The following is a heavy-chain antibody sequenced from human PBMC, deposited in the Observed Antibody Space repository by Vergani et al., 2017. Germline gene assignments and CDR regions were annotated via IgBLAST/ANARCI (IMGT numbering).Heavy chain of an antibody. CDR3: ARVEYSSSSDYYYGMDV. Sequence: QVQLVQSGAEVKKPGASVKVSCKASGYTFTSYYMHWVRQAPGQGLEWMGIINPSGGSTSYAQKFQGRVTMTRDTSTSTVYMELSSLRSEDTAVYYCARVEYSSSSDYYYGMDVWGQGTTVTVSS. D-gene: IGHD6-6*01. V-gene: IGHV1-46*01. CDR2: INPSGGST. CDR1: GYTFTSYY. J-gene: IGHJ6*02.